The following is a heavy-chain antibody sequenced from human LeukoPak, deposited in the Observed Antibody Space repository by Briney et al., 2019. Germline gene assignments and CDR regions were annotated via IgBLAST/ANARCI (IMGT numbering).Heavy chain of an antibody. Sequence: GGSLRLSCAASGFTFSSYSMNWVRQAPGKGLEWVSYIRSSGSPIHYADSVKGRFTISRDNAENSLYLQMNDLRIEDTAIYYCVRDPDALDYWGQGTLVTVSS. J-gene: IGHJ4*02. D-gene: IGHD2-8*01. CDR1: GFTFSSYS. V-gene: IGHV3-48*01. CDR3: VRDPDALDY. CDR2: IRSSGSPI.